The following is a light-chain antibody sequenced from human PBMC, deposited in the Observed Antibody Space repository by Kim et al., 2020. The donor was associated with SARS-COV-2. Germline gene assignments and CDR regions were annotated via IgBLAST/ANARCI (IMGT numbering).Light chain of an antibody. J-gene: IGLJ3*02. CDR1: SSDVGAYNY. CDR2: GVN. CDR3: SSYAGINNLV. V-gene: IGLV2-8*01. Sequence: GKAVTIACTGTSSDVGAYNYVSWYQQHPGKAPKLMIYGVNKRPSGVPDRFSGSKSGNTASLTASGLQAEDEADYYCSSYAGINNLVFGGGTQLTVL.